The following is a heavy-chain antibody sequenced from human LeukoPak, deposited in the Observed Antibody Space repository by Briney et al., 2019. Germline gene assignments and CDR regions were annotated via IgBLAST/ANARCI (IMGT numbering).Heavy chain of an antibody. CDR3: ARAYDFWSGPDLGYCFDY. CDR2: IYYSGST. D-gene: IGHD3-3*01. CDR1: GGSISSYY. Sequence: SETLSLTCTVSGGSISSYYWSWIRQPPGKGLEWIGYIYYSGSTNYNPSLKSRVTISVDTSKNQFSLKVTSVTAADTAMYYCARAYDFWSGPDLGYCFDYWGQGTLVTVSS. J-gene: IGHJ4*02. V-gene: IGHV4-59*01.